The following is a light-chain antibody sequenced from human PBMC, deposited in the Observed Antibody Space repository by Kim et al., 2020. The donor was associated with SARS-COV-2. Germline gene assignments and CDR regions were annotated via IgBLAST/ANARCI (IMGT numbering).Light chain of an antibody. CDR3: QAYTGSPTWT. CDR2: GTS. CDR1: QRVNSRN. Sequence: EIVLTQSPGTLSLSPGERATLSCRASQRVNSRNLAWLQQKPGQAPRILIYGTSSRATGIPDRFSGSGSETDFTLTISSLEPEDFAVYYCQAYTGSPTWTFGQGTKL. V-gene: IGKV3-20*01. J-gene: IGKJ1*01.